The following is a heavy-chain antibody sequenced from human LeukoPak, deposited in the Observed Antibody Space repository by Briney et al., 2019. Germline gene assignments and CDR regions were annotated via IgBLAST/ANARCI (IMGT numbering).Heavy chain of an antibody. CDR2: ITGNNGNT. CDR1: GYTFSGYG. D-gene: IGHD1-26*01. V-gene: IGHV1-18*01. J-gene: IGHJ4*02. CDR3: ARDQRNSGSYRFEY. Sequence: ASVKVSCKTSGYTFSGYGITWVRQAPGQGLEWMGWITGNNGNTNYAPSLQGRVTMTTDTSTNTVSMELTSLKSDDTAVYYCARDQRNSGSYRFEYWGQGTLVTVSS.